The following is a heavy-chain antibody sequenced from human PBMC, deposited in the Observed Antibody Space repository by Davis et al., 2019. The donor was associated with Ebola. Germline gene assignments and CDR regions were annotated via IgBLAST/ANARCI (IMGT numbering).Heavy chain of an antibody. CDR3: AKQRGVGAIDYDY. CDR1: GFTFNKYW. V-gene: IGHV3-30*02. Sequence: GGSLRLSCAASGFTFNKYWMTWVRQAPGRGLEWVAFVRSHGSDDHYADSVKGRFTTFRDNPKNTLYLQMNSLRADDTAVYYCAKQRGVGAIDYDYWGRGTVVTVSS. CDR2: VRSHGSDD. J-gene: IGHJ4*02. D-gene: IGHD1-26*01.